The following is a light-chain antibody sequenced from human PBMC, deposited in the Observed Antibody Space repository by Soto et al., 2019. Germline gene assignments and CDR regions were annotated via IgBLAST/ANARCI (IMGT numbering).Light chain of an antibody. CDR2: GNS. CDR1: SSNIGTGYD. J-gene: IGLJ2*01. Sequence: QAVVTQPPSVSGAPGQRVTISCTGSSSNIGTGYDVHWYQQLPGTAPKLLIYGNSNRPSGVPDRFSGSKSDTSASLAITGLQAEDEADYYCQSYDNRHVVFGGGTQVTVL. CDR3: QSYDNRHVV. V-gene: IGLV1-40*01.